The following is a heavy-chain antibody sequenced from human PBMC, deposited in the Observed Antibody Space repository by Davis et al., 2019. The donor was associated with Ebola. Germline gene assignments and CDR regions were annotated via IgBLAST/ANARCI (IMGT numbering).Heavy chain of an antibody. J-gene: IGHJ4*02. D-gene: IGHD3-22*01. CDR2: ISSSSSYI. V-gene: IGHV3-21*04. CDR3: AKYYYDGSGFSYHFDY. Sequence: GESLKISCAASGFTFSSYSMNWVRQAPGKGLEWVSSISSSSSYIYYADSVKGRFTISRDNSKNTLSLQMNSLRAEDTAVYYCAKYYYDGSGFSYHFDYWGQGTLVTVSS. CDR1: GFTFSSYS.